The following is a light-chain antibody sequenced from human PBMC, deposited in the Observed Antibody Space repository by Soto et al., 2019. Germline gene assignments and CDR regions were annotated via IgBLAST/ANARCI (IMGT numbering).Light chain of an antibody. J-gene: IGKJ4*01. CDR3: QQLNSYPHT. Sequence: IQLTQSPSSLSASVGDRVTITCRASQGSSSYLAWYQQKPGKAPKLLIYAASTLQSGVPSRFSGSGSGTDFTLTISSLQPEDFATYYCQQLNSYPHTFGGGTKVEIK. V-gene: IGKV1-9*01. CDR1: QGSSSY. CDR2: AAS.